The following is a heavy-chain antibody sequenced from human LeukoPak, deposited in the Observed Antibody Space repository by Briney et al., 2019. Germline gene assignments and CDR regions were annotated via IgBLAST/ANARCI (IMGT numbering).Heavy chain of an antibody. CDR2: MNPNSGNT. J-gene: IGHJ6*02. CDR1: GYTFTSYD. Sequence: AASVKVSCKASGYTFTSYDINWVRQATGQGLEWMGWMNPNSGNTGYAQKFQGRVTMTRNTSISTAYMELSSLRSEDTAVYYCARSLRFSDYYYYYGMDVWGQGTTVTVSS. D-gene: IGHD3-3*01. CDR3: ARSLRFSDYYYYYGMDV. V-gene: IGHV1-8*01.